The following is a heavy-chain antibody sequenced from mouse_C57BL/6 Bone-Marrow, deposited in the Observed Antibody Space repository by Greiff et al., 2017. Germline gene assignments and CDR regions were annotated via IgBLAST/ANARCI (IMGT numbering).Heavy chain of an antibody. CDR3: ARLCSTTVVATSREDY. J-gene: IGHJ4*01. CDR2: IDPANGST. D-gene: IGHD1-1*01. Sequence: EVQLVESVAELVRPGASVKLSCTASGFNIKNTYMHWVKQRPEQGLEWIGRIDPANGSTKYAPKFQGKATLTADTSSNTAYLQLSSLTSEDTAIYYWARLCSTTVVATSREDYWGQGTSGTVSS. CDR1: GFNIKNTY. V-gene: IGHV14-3*01.